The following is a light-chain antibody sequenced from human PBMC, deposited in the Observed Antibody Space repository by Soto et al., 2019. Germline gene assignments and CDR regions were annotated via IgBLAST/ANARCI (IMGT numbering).Light chain of an antibody. V-gene: IGLV2-14*01. Sequence: QSALTQPASVSGSPGQSITISCTGTSSDVGAYKYVSWYQQHPGKAPKVMIYEVSNRPSGVSNRFSGSKSGNTASLTISGLQAEDEADYFCSSYSSSSTLFVFGPATKVTVL. CDR3: SSYSSSSTLFV. CDR1: SSDVGAYKY. J-gene: IGLJ1*01. CDR2: EVS.